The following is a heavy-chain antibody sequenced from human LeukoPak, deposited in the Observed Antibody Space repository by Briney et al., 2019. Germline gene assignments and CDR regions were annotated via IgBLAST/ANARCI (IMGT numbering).Heavy chain of an antibody. V-gene: IGHV4-59*08. CDR2: IYYSGNT. J-gene: IGHJ3*02. CDR1: GGSISGDQ. Sequence: SETLSLTCTVSGGSISGDQWSWIRQPPGKGLEWIGYIYYSGNTNYNPSLKSRVTISVDTSKNQFSLKLSSVTAADTAVYYCARRNDGDMWSQGTMVTVSS. D-gene: IGHD3-16*01. CDR3: ARRNDGDM.